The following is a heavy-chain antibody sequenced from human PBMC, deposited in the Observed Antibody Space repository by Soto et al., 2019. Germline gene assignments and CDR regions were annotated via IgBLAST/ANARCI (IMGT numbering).Heavy chain of an antibody. D-gene: IGHD5-12*01. J-gene: IGHJ6*02. V-gene: IGHV4-61*01. Sequence: QVQLQESGPGLVKPSETLSLTCTVSGGSVIRGSYYWSGIRQPPGKGLEWVGCISDTGNGDYNPSLKSRVTISVHTSKRQFSLRLNSVTAADTAVYYCARAHSGYDPLGMDVWGQGTTVTVSS. CDR1: GGSVIRGSYY. CDR3: ARAHSGYDPLGMDV. CDR2: ISDTGNG.